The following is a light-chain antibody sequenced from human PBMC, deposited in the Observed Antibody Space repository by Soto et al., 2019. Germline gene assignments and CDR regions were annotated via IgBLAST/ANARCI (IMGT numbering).Light chain of an antibody. V-gene: IGKV1-39*01. CDR2: AAS. J-gene: IGKJ1*01. CDR3: QQTYSAPPT. Sequence: DIQMTQSPSSLGVSVGDRVTSTGRASQIMSTYLNWYQQRAGLAPRLLIYAASSLQSGVPPRFSGSGSGTDFTLTISSLQPEDFATYFCQQTYSAPPTFGQGTKVDIK. CDR1: QIMSTY.